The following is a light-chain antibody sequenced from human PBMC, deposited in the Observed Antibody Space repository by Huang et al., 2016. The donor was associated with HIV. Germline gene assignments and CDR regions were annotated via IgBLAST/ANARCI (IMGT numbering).Light chain of an antibody. J-gene: IGKJ3*01. V-gene: IGKV3-11*01. CDR1: QTVSTF. Sequence: EIVLTQSPATLSLSPGDRATLSCRASQTVSTFLAWYQQRPGQAPRLLIYDASTRAADSPARFSGSGAGTDFTLTISSLEPEDFAVYFCQERTNWPLTFGPGTKVDIK. CDR2: DAS. CDR3: QERTNWPLT.